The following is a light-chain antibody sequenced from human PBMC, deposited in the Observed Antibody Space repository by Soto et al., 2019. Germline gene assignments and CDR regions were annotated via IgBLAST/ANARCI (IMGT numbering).Light chain of an antibody. Sequence: AIQMTQSPSSLSASVGDRVTITCRASQDIRNDLGWYQQKPGKAPKILINAASNSQSGVPSRCSGSGSGPEFPLTISSLQPEDFATYSCLQDYNYPRTFGQGTRVDVK. CDR2: AAS. CDR1: QDIRND. CDR3: LQDYNYPRT. V-gene: IGKV1-6*02. J-gene: IGKJ1*01.